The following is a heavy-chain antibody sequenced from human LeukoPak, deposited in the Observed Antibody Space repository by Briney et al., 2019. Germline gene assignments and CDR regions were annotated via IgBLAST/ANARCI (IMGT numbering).Heavy chain of an antibody. V-gene: IGHV4-39*07. J-gene: IGHJ3*01. CDR3: ARVQTHLANCGTDCYAFDL. Sequence: PSETLSLTCTVSGGSISSSSYYWGWIRQPPGKGLEWIGNIYYSGSTYYNPSLKSRVSISVDTSRKQISLKLSSVTAADTAVYYCARVQTHLANCGTDCYAFDLRGQGTMVTVSS. CDR1: GGSISSSSYY. D-gene: IGHD2-21*02. CDR2: IYYSGST.